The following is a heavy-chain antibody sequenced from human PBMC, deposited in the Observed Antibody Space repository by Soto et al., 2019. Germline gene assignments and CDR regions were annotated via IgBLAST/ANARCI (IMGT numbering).Heavy chain of an antibody. V-gene: IGHV4-61*01. CDR3: AREVDYGDHWFDP. CDR1: DGSVSSGSYY. Sequence: SETLYLPNPVADGSVSSGSYYWSWIRQPPGKGLEWIGYIYYSGSTKYNPSLKSRVTISVDTSKNQFSLKLSSVTAADTAVYYCAREVDYGDHWFDPWGQGTLVTVSS. D-gene: IGHD4-17*01. CDR2: IYYSGST. J-gene: IGHJ5*02.